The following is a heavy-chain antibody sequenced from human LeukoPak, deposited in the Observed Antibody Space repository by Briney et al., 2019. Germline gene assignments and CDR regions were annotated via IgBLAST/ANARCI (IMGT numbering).Heavy chain of an antibody. D-gene: IGHD2-15*01. CDR1: GYTFTDYY. CDR3: ARQDNWFDP. V-gene: IGHV1-2*02. J-gene: IGHJ5*02. Sequence: GASVKVSCKASGYTFTDYYMHWVRQAPGQGLEWIGWINPNGGGTNYAQKFQGRVTMTRDTSISTAYMELSSLKPDDTAVYYCARQDNWFDPWGQGTLVTVSS. CDR2: INPNGGGT.